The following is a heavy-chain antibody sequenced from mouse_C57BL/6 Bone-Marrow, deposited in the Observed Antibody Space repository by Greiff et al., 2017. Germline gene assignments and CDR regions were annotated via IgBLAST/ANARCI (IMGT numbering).Heavy chain of an antibody. D-gene: IGHD2-3*01. CDR2: IYPRSGNT. CDR1: GYTFTSYG. V-gene: IGHV1-81*01. J-gene: IGHJ3*01. CDR3: ASESIDGYYVPFAY. Sequence: QVQLQQSGAELARPGASVKLSCKASGYTFTSYGISWVKQRNGKGLEWIGEIYPRSGNTNYNEKFKGKATLTADKSSSTAYMELRSMTSEDSAVYCYASESIDGYYVPFAYWGQGTLVTVSA.